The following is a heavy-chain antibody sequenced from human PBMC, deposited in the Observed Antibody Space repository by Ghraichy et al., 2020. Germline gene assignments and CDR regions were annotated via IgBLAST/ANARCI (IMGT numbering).Heavy chain of an antibody. Sequence: ASVKVSCKASGYTFTSYGISWVRQAPGQGLEWMGWISAYNGNTNYAQKLQGRVTMTTDTSTSTAYMELRSLRSDDTVVYYCARSAGYCSGGSCYLALKAFDYWGQGTLVTVSS. CDR2: ISAYNGNT. CDR3: ARSAGYCSGGSCYLALKAFDY. D-gene: IGHD2-15*01. J-gene: IGHJ4*02. V-gene: IGHV1-18*01. CDR1: GYTFTSYG.